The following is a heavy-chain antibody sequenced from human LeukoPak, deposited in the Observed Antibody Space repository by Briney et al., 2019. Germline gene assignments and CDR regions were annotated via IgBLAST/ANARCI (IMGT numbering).Heavy chain of an antibody. Sequence: PGGSLRLSCAASGFTFSDYSMNWVRQAPGKGLEWVSDISSRSSTKYYADSVKGRFTISRDNAKNSLYLQMNSLRAEDTAIYYCARGSSLIDCWGQGTLVTVSS. J-gene: IGHJ4*02. CDR3: ARGSSLIDC. V-gene: IGHV3-48*01. D-gene: IGHD6-13*01. CDR1: GFTFSDYS. CDR2: ISSRSSTK.